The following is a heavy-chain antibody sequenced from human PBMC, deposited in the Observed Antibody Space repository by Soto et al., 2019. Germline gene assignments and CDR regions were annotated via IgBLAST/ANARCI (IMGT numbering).Heavy chain of an antibody. D-gene: IGHD2-2*01. V-gene: IGHV4-59*08. CDR3: ARLGYIVLVPAAIDY. CDR2: IYYSGIT. Sequence: SETMSLTSTVSGGSISSYYWSWIRQPPGKGLEWIGYIYYSGITNYNPSLKSRVTISVDTSKNQFSLKLSSVTAADTAVYYCARLGYIVLVPAAIDYWGQGTLVTVS. CDR1: GGSISSYY. J-gene: IGHJ4*02.